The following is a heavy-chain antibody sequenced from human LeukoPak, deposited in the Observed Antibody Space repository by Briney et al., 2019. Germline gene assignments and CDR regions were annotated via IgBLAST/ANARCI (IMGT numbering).Heavy chain of an antibody. CDR1: GYTFTGYY. D-gene: IGHD2-15*01. J-gene: IGHJ4*02. V-gene: IGHV1-2*02. CDR2: INPNSGGT. CDR3: ARSRSGGSPYQTLDY. Sequence: ASVKVSRKASGYTFTGYYMHWVRQAPGQGLEWMGWINPNSGGTTYAQKFQGRVTMTRDTSISTAYMELSRLRSDDTAVYYCARSRSGGSPYQTLDYWGQGTLVTVSS.